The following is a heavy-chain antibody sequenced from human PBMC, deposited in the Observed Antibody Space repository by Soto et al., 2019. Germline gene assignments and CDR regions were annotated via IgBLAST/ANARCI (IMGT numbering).Heavy chain of an antibody. CDR2: IYYSGST. Sequence: QVQLQESGPGLVKPSETLSLTCTVSGGSISSYYWSWIRQPPGKGLEWIGYIYYSGSTNYNPSLKSRVTISVDTSKNQFSLKLSSVTAADTAVYYCARVFLTTVVSRGWYFDLWGRGTLVTVSS. D-gene: IGHD4-17*01. CDR1: GGSISSYY. CDR3: ARVFLTTVVSRGWYFDL. V-gene: IGHV4-59*01. J-gene: IGHJ2*01.